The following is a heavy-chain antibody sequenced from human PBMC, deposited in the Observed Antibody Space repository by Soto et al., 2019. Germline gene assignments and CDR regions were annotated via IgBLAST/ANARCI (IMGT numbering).Heavy chain of an antibody. V-gene: IGHV3-30*18. J-gene: IGHJ4*02. CDR2: ISYDGSNK. D-gene: IGHD1-26*01. Sequence: GGSLRLSCAASGFTFSSYVMHWVRQSPGKGLEWVAVISYDGSNKYYADSVKGRFTISRDNSKNTLYLQMNSLRAEDTAVYYCAKDRIVGATKSLSDYWGQGTLVTVSS. CDR1: GFTFSSYV. CDR3: AKDRIVGATKSLSDY.